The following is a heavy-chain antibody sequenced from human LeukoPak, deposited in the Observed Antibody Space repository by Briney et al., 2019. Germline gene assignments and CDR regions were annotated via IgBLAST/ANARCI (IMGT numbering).Heavy chain of an antibody. CDR2: IYHSGST. Sequence: KPSETLSLTCTVSGYSVSSGYYWGWIRQPPGKGLEWIGSIYHSGSTYYNPSLKSRVTISVDTSKNQFSLKLSSVTAADTAVYYCARDRITMVRGDGNDYWGQGTLVTVSS. CDR1: GYSVSSGYY. V-gene: IGHV4-38-2*02. CDR3: ARDRITMVRGDGNDY. J-gene: IGHJ4*02. D-gene: IGHD3-10*01.